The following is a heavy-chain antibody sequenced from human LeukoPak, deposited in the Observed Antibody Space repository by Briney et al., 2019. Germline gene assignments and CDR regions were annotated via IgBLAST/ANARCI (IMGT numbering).Heavy chain of an antibody. J-gene: IGHJ6*03. CDR3: AKREDYYYYMDV. CDR1: GDSISPYY. CDR2: IHYSGST. V-gene: IGHV4-59*01. Sequence: SETLSLTCTVSGDSISPYYWSWIRQPPGKGLEWIGYIHYSGSTNYNPSLKSWITISVDTSKNQFSLKLSSVTAADTAVYYCAKREDYYYYMDVWGKGTTVTVSS.